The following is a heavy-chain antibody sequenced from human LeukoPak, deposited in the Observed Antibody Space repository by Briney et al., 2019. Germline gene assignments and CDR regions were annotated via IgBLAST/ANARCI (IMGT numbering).Heavy chain of an antibody. J-gene: IGHJ4*02. CDR3: ARVVYYDSSGYYRGGFDY. D-gene: IGHD3-22*01. CDR2: IKQDGSEK. V-gene: IGHV3-7*01. Sequence: PGGSLRLSCAASGFSFSNYYMTWVRQAPGKGLEWVANIKQDGSEKYYVDSVKGRFSISRDNAKNSLYLQMNSLRAEDTAVYFCARVVYYDSSGYYRGGFDYWGQGTLVTVSS. CDR1: GFSFSNYY.